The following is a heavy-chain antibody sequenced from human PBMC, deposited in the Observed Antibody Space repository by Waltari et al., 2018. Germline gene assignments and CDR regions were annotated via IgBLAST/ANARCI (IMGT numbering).Heavy chain of an antibody. D-gene: IGHD2-2*03. CDR1: GYFINTGFS. Sequence: QVQLQESGPGLVRPSETLSLTCDVSGYFINTGFSWGWIRQPPGRGRGWIGNNYHVGTTYYNPYLKHRLLISLDTSKNLFSLRLNFVDVADTAVYYCARQTLGYCTSAACRRLETWGQGILVTVSS. CDR2: NYHVGTT. J-gene: IGHJ5*02. V-gene: IGHV4-38-2*01. CDR3: ARQTLGYCTSAACRRLET.